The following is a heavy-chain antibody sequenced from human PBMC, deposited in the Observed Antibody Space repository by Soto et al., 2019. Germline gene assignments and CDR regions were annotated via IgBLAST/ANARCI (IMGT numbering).Heavy chain of an antibody. V-gene: IGHV4-34*01. CDR1: GGSFIGYY. CDR2: INHSGST. CDR3: ARAPNRPLDY. J-gene: IGHJ4*02. Sequence: AETLSLTCAVYGGSFIGYYCNLIRQPPFKGREWIGEINHSGSTNYNPSLKSRVTISVDTSKNQFSLKLSSVTAADTAVYYCARAPNRPLDYWGQGTLVTVSS.